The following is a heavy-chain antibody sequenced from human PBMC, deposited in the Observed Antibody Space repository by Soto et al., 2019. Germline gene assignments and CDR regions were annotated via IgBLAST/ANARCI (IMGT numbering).Heavy chain of an antibody. CDR3: ARHATVPRTIAY. Sequence: SETLSLTCTVSGGSISSYYWSWIRQPPGKGLEWIGYIYYSGSTNYNPSLKSRVTISVDTSKNQFSLKLSSVTAADTAVYYCARHATVPRTIAYWGQGTLVTVSS. J-gene: IGHJ4*02. V-gene: IGHV4-59*08. CDR2: IYYSGST. CDR1: GGSISSYY. D-gene: IGHD4-17*01.